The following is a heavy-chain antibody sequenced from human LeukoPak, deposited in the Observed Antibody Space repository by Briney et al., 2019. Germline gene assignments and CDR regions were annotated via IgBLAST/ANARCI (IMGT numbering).Heavy chain of an antibody. V-gene: IGHV1-2*02. CDR1: GYTFTGHY. CDR3: SRDLGFRGYSSDWSSG. D-gene: IGHD6-19*01. CDR2: INPDSGGT. J-gene: IGHJ4*02. Sequence: GASVKVSCKASGYTFTGHYIYWVRQAPGQGLEWMGWINPDSGGTNFAQQFQGRVTMTRDTSSSTAYMELTRLRYDDTAVYYCSRDLGFRGYSSDWSSGWGQGTLVSVSS.